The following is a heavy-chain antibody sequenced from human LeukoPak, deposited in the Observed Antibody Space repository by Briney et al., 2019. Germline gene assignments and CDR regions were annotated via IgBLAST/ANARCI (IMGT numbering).Heavy chain of an antibody. CDR1: GGSISSYY. Sequence: SGTLSLTCTVSGGSISSYYWSWIRQPPGKGLEWIGYIYYSGSTNYNPSLKSRVTISVDASKNQFSLKLSSVTAADTAVYYCARGATVTRYFDYWGQGTLVTVSS. CDR2: IYYSGST. J-gene: IGHJ4*02. V-gene: IGHV4-59*01. D-gene: IGHD4-17*01. CDR3: ARGATVTRYFDY.